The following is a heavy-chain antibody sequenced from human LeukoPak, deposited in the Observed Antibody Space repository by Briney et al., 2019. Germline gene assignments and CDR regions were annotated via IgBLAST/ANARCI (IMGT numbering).Heavy chain of an antibody. CDR2: INHSGST. J-gene: IGHJ4*02. V-gene: IGHV4-34*01. CDR1: GGSFSDYY. D-gene: IGHD4/OR15-4a*01. CDR3: ARRPGEYGGNDFDY. Sequence: SETLSLTCAVYGGSFSDYYWSWIRQPPGKGLEWIGEINHSGSTNYNPSLKSRVTISVDTSKNQFSLKLSSVTAADTAVYYCARRPGEYGGNDFDYWGQGTLVTVSS.